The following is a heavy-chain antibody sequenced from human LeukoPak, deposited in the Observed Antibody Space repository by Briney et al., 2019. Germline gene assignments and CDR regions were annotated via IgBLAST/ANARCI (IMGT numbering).Heavy chain of an antibody. CDR1: GFTFSHYD. D-gene: IGHD1-7*01. J-gene: IGHJ3*02. CDR2: IHGGADIP. Sequence: GGSLRLSCTASGFTFSHYDMTWVRQAPGKGLEWVSSIHGGADIPSYADSVKGRFTTSRDNSKNTLFLEVNSLRGEDTAVYYCGRDPNGNYIGAFEMWGPGTKVTVSS. CDR3: GRDPNGNYIGAFEM. V-gene: IGHV3-23*01.